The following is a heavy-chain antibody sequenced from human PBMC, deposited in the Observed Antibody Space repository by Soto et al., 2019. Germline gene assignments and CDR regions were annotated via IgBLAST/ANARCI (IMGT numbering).Heavy chain of an antibody. D-gene: IGHD6-19*01. J-gene: IGHJ4*02. CDR3: ARDRNIEVAGAQPHLP. CDR2: ISVNNGNT. CDR1: GYTFSSYG. Sequence: QVQLVQSGAEVKKPGASVKVSCKTSGYTFSSYGVSWVRQAPGQGLEWMGWISVNNGNTKYAQKVQGRVTMTTDTSTSTAYMELRSLRSDDTAVYYCARDRNIEVAGAQPHLPWGQGTLVTVSS. V-gene: IGHV1-18*01.